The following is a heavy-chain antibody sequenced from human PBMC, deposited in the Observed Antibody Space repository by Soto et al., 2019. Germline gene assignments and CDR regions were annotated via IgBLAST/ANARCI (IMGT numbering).Heavy chain of an antibody. V-gene: IGHV4-59*08. CDR3: ARGIMITFGGYLSGYYFDY. Sequence: SETLSLTCTVSSGSISNYYWSWIRQPPGKGLEWIGYIFYSDKDYSVSTSYNPSLKSRVTMSVDTSENQFSLKLSSVTAADTAVYYCARGIMITFGGYLSGYYFDYWGQGTLVTVSS. CDR2: IFYSDKDYSVST. J-gene: IGHJ4*02. D-gene: IGHD3-16*01. CDR1: SGSISNYY.